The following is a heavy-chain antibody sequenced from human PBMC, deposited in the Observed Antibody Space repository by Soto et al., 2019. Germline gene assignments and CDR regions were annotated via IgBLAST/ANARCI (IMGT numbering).Heavy chain of an antibody. CDR3: AKDPNGDYVGAFDS. CDR2: IGGSGIIT. V-gene: IGHV3-23*01. CDR1: GFTFSDYY. Sequence: GGSLRLSCAASGFTFSDYYMTWVRQAPGKGLEWVSSIGGSGIITYYTDSVKGRFTISRDNSGNTLFLHMNSLRADDTAVYYCAKDPNGDYVGAFDSWGQGTLVTVSS. J-gene: IGHJ4*02. D-gene: IGHD4-17*01.